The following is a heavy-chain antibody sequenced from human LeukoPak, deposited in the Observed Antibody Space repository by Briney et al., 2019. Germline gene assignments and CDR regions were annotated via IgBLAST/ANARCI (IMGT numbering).Heavy chain of an antibody. CDR2: IIPIFRAA. V-gene: IGHV1-69*01. CDR1: GGTFSTYA. J-gene: IGHJ4*02. CDR3: Y. Sequence: VASVKVSCKGSGGTFSTYAFSWVRQAPGQGLEWMGGIIPIFRAANYAQNFQGRVTLTADESTSTAYYCARGPGYWGLQSYFDYWGQGTLVTVSS. D-gene: IGHD7-27*01.